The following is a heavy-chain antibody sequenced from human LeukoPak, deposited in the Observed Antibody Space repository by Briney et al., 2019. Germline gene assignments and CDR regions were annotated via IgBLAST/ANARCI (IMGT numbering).Heavy chain of an antibody. J-gene: IGHJ3*02. CDR3: ARGGVGYDYVWGRYRGAFDI. Sequence: GGSLRLSCAASGFTFSSYSMNWVRQATAKGLEWVSYISSSSSTIYYADSVKGRFTISRDNAKNSPYLQMNSLRAEDTALYYCARGGVGYDYVWGRYRGAFDIWGQGTMVTVSS. CDR2: ISSSSSTI. CDR1: GFTFSSYS. V-gene: IGHV3-48*01. D-gene: IGHD3-16*02.